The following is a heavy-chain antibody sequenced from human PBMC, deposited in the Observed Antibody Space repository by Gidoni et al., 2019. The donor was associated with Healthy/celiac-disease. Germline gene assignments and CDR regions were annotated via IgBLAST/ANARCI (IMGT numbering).Heavy chain of an antibody. D-gene: IGHD3-22*01. CDR1: GFTFSSYA. CDR2: ISGSGGST. CDR3: AKDGDYYDSSGKDAGVEVITTSAFDI. J-gene: IGHJ3*02. V-gene: IGHV3-23*01. Sequence: EVQLLESGGGLVQPGGSLRLSCAASGFTFSSYALSWVRPAPGKGLEWVSAISGSGGSTYYADSVKGRFTISRDNSKNTLYLQMNSLRAEDTAVYYCAKDGDYYDSSGKDAGVEVITTSAFDIWGQGTMVTVSS.